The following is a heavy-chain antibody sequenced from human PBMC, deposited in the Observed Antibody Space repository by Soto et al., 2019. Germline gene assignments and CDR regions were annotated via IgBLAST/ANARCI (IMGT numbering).Heavy chain of an antibody. CDR2: ISGSGGST. J-gene: IGHJ1*01. Sequence: GGSLRLSCAASGFTFSSYAMSWVRQAPGKGLEWVSAISGSGGSTYYADSVKGRFTISRDNSKNTLYLQMNSLRAEDTAVYYCANRHAYYDSSGYYYVLAEYLQHWGQGTLVTVSS. D-gene: IGHD3-22*01. V-gene: IGHV3-23*01. CDR1: GFTFSSYA. CDR3: ANRHAYYDSSGYYYVLAEYLQH.